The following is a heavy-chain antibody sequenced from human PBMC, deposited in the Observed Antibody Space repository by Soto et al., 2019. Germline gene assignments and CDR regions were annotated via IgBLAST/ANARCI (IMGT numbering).Heavy chain of an antibody. CDR1: GGSISSSSYY. Sequence: PSETLSLTCTVSGGSISSSSYYWGWIRQPPGKGLEWIGSIYYSGSTYYNPSLKSRVTISVDTSKNQFSLKLSSVTAADTAVYYCARTYYDFWSGYSIPHYTDVWGKGTTVTVSS. CDR2: IYYSGST. CDR3: ARTYYDFWSGYSIPHYTDV. V-gene: IGHV4-39*07. J-gene: IGHJ6*03. D-gene: IGHD3-3*01.